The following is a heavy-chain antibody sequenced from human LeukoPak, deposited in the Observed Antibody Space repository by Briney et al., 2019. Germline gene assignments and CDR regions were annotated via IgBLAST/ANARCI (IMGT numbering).Heavy chain of an antibody. D-gene: IGHD6-13*01. CDR2: IYYSGST. V-gene: IGHV4-59*01. CDR3: ARDSGSSWPIYYYYYMDV. Sequence: SETLSLTCTVSGGSISSYYWSWIRQPPGKGLEWIGYIYYSGSTNYNPSLKSRVTISVDTSKNQFSLKLSSVTAADTAVYYCARDSGSSWPIYYYYYMDVWGKGTTVTVSS. CDR1: GGSISSYY. J-gene: IGHJ6*03.